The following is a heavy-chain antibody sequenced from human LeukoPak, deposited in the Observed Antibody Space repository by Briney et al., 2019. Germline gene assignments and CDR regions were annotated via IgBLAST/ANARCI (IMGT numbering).Heavy chain of an antibody. V-gene: IGHV3-11*01. CDR2: ISGSGSII. CDR1: GFTFGDYY. J-gene: IGHJ4*02. Sequence: GGSLRLSCAASGFTFGDYYISWLRQAPGKGLEWVSDISGSGSIIYYADSVKGRFTISRDNAKSSLYLQMNSLRAEDTAVYYCARGVAVGPFDYWGQGTLVTVSS. D-gene: IGHD6-19*01. CDR3: ARGVAVGPFDY.